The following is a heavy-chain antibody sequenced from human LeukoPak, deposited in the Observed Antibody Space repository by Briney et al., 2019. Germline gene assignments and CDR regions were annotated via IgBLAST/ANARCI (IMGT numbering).Heavy chain of an antibody. Sequence: GGSLRLSCAASGFIFSTYWMTWVRQAPGKGLEWVANIKQDGSEKYYVDSVQGRFTISSDNAKNSLYLQMNSLRAEDTAVYYCARSSGWFLTDWGQGTMVTVSS. D-gene: IGHD6-19*01. CDR3: ARSSGWFLTD. CDR1: GFIFSTYW. CDR2: IKQDGSEK. J-gene: IGHJ3*01. V-gene: IGHV3-7*01.